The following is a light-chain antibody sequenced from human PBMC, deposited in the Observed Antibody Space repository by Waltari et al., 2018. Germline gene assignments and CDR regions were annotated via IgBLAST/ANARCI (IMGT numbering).Light chain of an antibody. CDR2: GAS. V-gene: IGKV4-1*01. Sequence: DIVMTQSPDSLAVSLGERATINCKSSQSVLYSSNNKNYLAWYQQRPGQPPKLLIYGASTRQSGVPDRFSGSGSGTDFTLTISSLQAEDVAVYYCQQYYSGWTFGQGTKVEIK. CDR1: QSVLYSSNNKNY. CDR3: QQYYSGWT. J-gene: IGKJ1*01.